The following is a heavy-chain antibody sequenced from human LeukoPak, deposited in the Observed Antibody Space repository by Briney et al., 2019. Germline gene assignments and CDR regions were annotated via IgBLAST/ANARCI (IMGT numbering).Heavy chain of an antibody. J-gene: IGHJ6*03. Sequence: ASVKVSCKASGYTFTGYYMHWVRQAPGQGLEWMGWINPNRGAPNYAQKFQGRVTMTRDTSISTAYMELSRLRSDDTAVYYCARGARDIVVVPAATNPADYYYYYMDVWGKGTTVTVSS. CDR2: INPNRGAP. V-gene: IGHV1-2*02. CDR1: GYTFTGYY. D-gene: IGHD2-2*01. CDR3: ARGARDIVVVPAATNPADYYYYYMDV.